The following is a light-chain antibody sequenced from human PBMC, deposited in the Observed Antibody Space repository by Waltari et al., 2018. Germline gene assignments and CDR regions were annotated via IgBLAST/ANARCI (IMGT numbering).Light chain of an antibody. CDR2: DFS. V-gene: IGLV2-23*02. CDR3: CSDAIINSWV. CDR1: SSYIGPYNL. J-gene: IGLJ3*02. Sequence: QSALTQPASVSGSPGQSITISCIGTSSYIGPYNLVSWYPQYPGKAPKLIIFDFSKLPSGNSNRFSGSKPANTASLIIAGLQAEDEADYYCCSDAIINSWVFGGGTKVTVL.